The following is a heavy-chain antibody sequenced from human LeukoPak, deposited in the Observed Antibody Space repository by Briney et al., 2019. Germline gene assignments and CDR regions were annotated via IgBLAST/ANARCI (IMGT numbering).Heavy chain of an antibody. Sequence: PGGCLRLSCVPSRFTFSSYSINWVRQAPRRGLGWVSSISSSSSYIYYADSVKGPFTISRDNAKNSLYLQMNSLRADDTAVYYCARDRGEGGSYPYYFDYWGQGTLVTVSS. CDR1: RFTFSSYS. D-gene: IGHD1-26*01. CDR2: ISSSSSYI. CDR3: ARDRGEGGSYPYYFDY. V-gene: IGHV3-21*01. J-gene: IGHJ4*02.